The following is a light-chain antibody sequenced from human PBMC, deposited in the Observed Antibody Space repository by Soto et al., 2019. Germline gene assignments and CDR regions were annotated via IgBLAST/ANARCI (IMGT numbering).Light chain of an antibody. CDR2: GNS. CDR3: QSYDCSLSGVV. V-gene: IGLV1-40*01. Sequence: QLVLTQPPSVSGAPGQRVTISCTGSSSNIGAGYDVHWYQQLPGTAPKLLIYGNSNRPSGVPDRFSGSKSGTSASLAITGLQAEDEADYYCQSYDCSLSGVVFGGGTKLTVL. CDR1: SSNIGAGYD. J-gene: IGLJ2*01.